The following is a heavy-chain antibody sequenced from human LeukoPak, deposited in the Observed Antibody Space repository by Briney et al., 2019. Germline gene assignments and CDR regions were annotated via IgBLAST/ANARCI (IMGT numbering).Heavy chain of an antibody. CDR1: GYSFTSYW. CDR3: ARQRWRRDGYVDY. CDR2: IYPGDSDT. Sequence: GESLKISCKGSGYSFTSYWIGWVRQMPGKGLEWMGIIYPGDSDTRYSPSFQGQFTISADKSNSTAYLQWSSLKASDTAMYYCARQRWRRDGYVDYWGQGTLVTVSS. J-gene: IGHJ4*02. V-gene: IGHV5-51*01. D-gene: IGHD5-24*01.